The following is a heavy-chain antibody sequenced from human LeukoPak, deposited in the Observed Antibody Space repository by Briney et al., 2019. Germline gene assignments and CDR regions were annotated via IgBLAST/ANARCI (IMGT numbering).Heavy chain of an antibody. CDR3: ARGYPSTLYKADYVHPYYLDY. Sequence: SVKVSCKASGGTFSSYIIKWVRQAPGQGLEWMGGIIPMFGTTIYTQKFQGRVTITADKSTSTAYMELSSLRSEDTAVYYCARGYPSTLYKADYVHPYYLDYWGQGTLVTVSS. D-gene: IGHD4-17*01. V-gene: IGHV1-69*06. CDR2: IIPMFGTT. CDR1: GGTFSSYI. J-gene: IGHJ4*02.